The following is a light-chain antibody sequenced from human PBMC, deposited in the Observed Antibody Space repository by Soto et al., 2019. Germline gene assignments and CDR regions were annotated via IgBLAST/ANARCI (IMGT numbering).Light chain of an antibody. CDR3: QQYYNFPPT. J-gene: IGKJ1*01. V-gene: IGKV1D-8*01. Sequence: VIWVTQSPSLLSASTGDRVTISCRMSQDIYTYLAWYQQKPGKAPDLLIYGASTLQGGVPSRFSGSGSGTDFTLTITFLQSEDFATYYCQQYYNFPPTFGQGTKVEIK. CDR2: GAS. CDR1: QDIYTY.